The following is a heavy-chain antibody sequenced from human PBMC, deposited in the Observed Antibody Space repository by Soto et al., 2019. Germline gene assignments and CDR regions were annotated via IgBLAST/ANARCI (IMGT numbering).Heavy chain of an antibody. J-gene: IGHJ4*02. CDR3: ARAIDYDILTGYPAPPDY. CDR1: GFTSGNSW. CDR2: INQDGSEI. V-gene: IGHV3-7*02. Sequence: GGSLRLSCVASGFTSGNSWMTWVRQAPGKRLEWVANINQDGSEIHYVDSVKGRFTISRDNAKNSLYLQMNSLRAGDTAVYYCARAIDYDILTGYPAPPDYWGQGTLVTVSS. D-gene: IGHD3-9*01.